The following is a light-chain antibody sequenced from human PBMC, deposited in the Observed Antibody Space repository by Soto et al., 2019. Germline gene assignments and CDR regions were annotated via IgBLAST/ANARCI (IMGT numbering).Light chain of an antibody. CDR2: WAS. Sequence: DIVLTQSPDSLAVSLGERATINCKSSQSVFYSSTNKNYLGWYQQKAGQPPKLLIYWASTRESGVPDRFSGSGSVTDFTLTISSLQAEDVAVYYCQQYYNTPRTFGQGTKLEIK. J-gene: IGKJ2*01. CDR1: QSVFYSSTNKNY. CDR3: QQYYNTPRT. V-gene: IGKV4-1*01.